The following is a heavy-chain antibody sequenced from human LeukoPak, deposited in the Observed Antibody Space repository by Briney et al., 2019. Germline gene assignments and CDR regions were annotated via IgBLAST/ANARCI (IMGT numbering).Heavy chain of an antibody. J-gene: IGHJ4*02. V-gene: IGHV5-51*01. CDR1: GYSFTSYW. CDR3: ARRSGISWYIDY. CDR2: IFPRDSYT. Sequence: GEALKISFKVSGYSFTSYWIALVRQVPGRGLEWMGIIFPRDSYTICSPSFQVHVTISADKSISTAYLQWNSLQSSDTAIYYCARRSGISWYIDYWGQGTLVTVSS. D-gene: IGHD6-13*01.